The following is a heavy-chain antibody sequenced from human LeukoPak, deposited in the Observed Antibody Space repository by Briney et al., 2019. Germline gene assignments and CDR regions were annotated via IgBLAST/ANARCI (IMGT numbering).Heavy chain of an antibody. CDR3: ASSNYDFWSGYYTVLGY. CDR2: INHSGST. Sequence: PSETLSLTCAVYGGSFSGYYWSWIRQPPGKGLEWIGEINHSGSTNYNPSLKSRVTISVDTSKNQFSLKLSSVTAADTAVYYCASSNYDFWSGYYTVLGYWGQGTLVTVSS. V-gene: IGHV4-34*01. CDR1: GGSFSGYY. J-gene: IGHJ4*02. D-gene: IGHD3-3*01.